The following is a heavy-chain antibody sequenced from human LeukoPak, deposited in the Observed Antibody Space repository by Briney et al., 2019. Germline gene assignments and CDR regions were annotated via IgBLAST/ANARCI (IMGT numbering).Heavy chain of an antibody. CDR3: ARAYYYGSGNDWFDP. J-gene: IGHJ5*02. Sequence: PGRSLRLSCAASGFTFSSYSMNWVRQAPGKGLEWVSYISSSSSTTYYADSVKGRFTISRDNAKNSLYLQMNSLRAEDTAVYYCARAYYYGSGNDWFDPWGQGTLVTVSS. CDR2: ISSSSSTT. CDR1: GFTFSSYS. D-gene: IGHD3-10*01. V-gene: IGHV3-48*04.